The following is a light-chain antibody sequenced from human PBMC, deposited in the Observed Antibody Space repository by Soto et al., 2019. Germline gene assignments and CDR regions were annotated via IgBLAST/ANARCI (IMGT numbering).Light chain of an antibody. Sequence: QSVLTQPASVSGSPGQSITISYTGTSSDVGGYNYVSWYQQHPGKAPKLMIYDVSNRPSGVSNRFSGSKSGNTASLTISGLQAEDEADYYCSSYSSSSTYVFGTGSMVTVL. J-gene: IGLJ1*01. CDR1: SSDVGGYNY. CDR2: DVS. CDR3: SSYSSSSTYV. V-gene: IGLV2-14*01.